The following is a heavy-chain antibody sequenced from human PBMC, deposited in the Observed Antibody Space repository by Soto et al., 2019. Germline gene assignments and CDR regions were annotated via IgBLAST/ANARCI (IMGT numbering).Heavy chain of an antibody. D-gene: IGHD3-22*01. V-gene: IGHV3-30*04. J-gene: IGHJ4*02. Sequence: QVQLVESGGGVVQPGRSLKLSCVASGFTLSNYALHWVRQAPGKGPEWMAFISNDGSNKLYAESVKGRFTISRDNSKNTLYLEMNSLRPEDTAVFYCARAGGGYLDYWGQGTLVTVSS. CDR3: ARAGGGYLDY. CDR1: GFTLSNYA. CDR2: ISNDGSNK.